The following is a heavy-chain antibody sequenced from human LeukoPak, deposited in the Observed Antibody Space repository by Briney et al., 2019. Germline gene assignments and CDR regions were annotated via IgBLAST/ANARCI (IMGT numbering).Heavy chain of an antibody. CDR1: GYTFTGYY. CDR2: INPNSGAT. CDR3: AKSIEYCGADCYGYFDL. J-gene: IGHJ2*01. V-gene: IGHV1-2*06. D-gene: IGHD2-21*02. Sequence: ASVKVSCKPSGYTFTGYYMHWVRQAPGQGLEWMGRINPNSGATNYAQKFQGRFTMTRDTSISTAYMELTTLRSDDTAVYYCAKSIEYCGADCYGYFDLWGRGTLVTVSS.